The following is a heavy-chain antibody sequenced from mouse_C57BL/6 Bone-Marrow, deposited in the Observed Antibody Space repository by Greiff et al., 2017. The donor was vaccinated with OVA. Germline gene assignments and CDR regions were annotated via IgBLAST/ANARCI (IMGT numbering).Heavy chain of an antibody. D-gene: IGHD1-1*01. J-gene: IGHJ1*03. V-gene: IGHV1-80*01. CDR1: GYAFSSYW. CDR2: IYPGDGDT. Sequence: VQLQQSGAELVKPGASVKISCKASGYAFSSYWMNWVKQRPGKGLEWIGQIYPGDGDTNYNGKFKGKATLTADKSSSTAYMQLSSLTSEDAAVYFGARRGLLLRGGYFDVWGTGTTVTVSS. CDR3: ARRGLLLRGGYFDV.